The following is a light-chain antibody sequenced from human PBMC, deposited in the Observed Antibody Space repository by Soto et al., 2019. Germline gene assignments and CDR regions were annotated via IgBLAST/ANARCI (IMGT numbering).Light chain of an antibody. Sequence: EIVLTQSPATLSLSPGERATLSCRASQRVSSYLAWYQQKPGQAPSLLIYDASNRAAGIPARFSGSGSGTDFTLTISSLEPEDFAVYFCQQRSNGFTFGPGTKGDIK. CDR1: QRVSSY. J-gene: IGKJ3*01. CDR3: QQRSNGFT. CDR2: DAS. V-gene: IGKV3-11*01.